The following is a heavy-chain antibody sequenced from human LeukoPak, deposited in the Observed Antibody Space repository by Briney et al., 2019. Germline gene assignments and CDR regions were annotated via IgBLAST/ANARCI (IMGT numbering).Heavy chain of an antibody. V-gene: IGHV5-51*01. CDR2: IYPGDSDT. Sequence: NRGESLKISCKGSGYRFTSYWIGWVRQMPGKGLEWMGIIYPGDSDTRYSPSFQGQVTISADKSISTAYLQWSSLKASDTAMYYCARRNGYSYGPIGYWGQGTLVTVSS. CDR1: GYRFTSYW. CDR3: ARRNGYSYGPIGY. D-gene: IGHD5-18*01. J-gene: IGHJ4*02.